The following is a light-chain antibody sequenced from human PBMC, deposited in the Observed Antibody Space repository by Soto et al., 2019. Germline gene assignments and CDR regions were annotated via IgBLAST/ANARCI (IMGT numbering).Light chain of an antibody. V-gene: IGKV3-11*01. CDR1: QSVSNY. CDR3: LQRAIWPPLT. Sequence: EIVLTQSPATLSLSPGERATLSCRASQSVSNYLAWYQQKPGQAPRLLIYDASNRATGVPARFSGSDSGTDFTLTISSLETEDFAVYYCLQRAIWPPLTFGGGTKVEIK. J-gene: IGKJ4*01. CDR2: DAS.